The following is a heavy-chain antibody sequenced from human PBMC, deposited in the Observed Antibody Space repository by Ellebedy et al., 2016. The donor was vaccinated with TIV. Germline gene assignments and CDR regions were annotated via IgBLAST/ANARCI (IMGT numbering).Heavy chain of an antibody. Sequence: GESLKISXAASGFTFSTYWMHWVRQAPGKGLGRVPRIYTDVTTTSYAEFVKGRFIISRDNAKNTVYLQMNSLRAEDTAVYYCAKGPPKLLDLWGQGTMVTVSS. CDR2: IYTDVTTT. V-gene: IGHV3-74*01. D-gene: IGHD6-6*01. CDR3: AKGPPKLLDL. CDR1: GFTFSTYW. J-gene: IGHJ3*01.